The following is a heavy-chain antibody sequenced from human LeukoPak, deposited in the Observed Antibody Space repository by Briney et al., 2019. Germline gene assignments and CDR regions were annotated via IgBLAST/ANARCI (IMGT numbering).Heavy chain of an antibody. CDR2: ISAYNGNT. Sequence: ASVKVSCKASGYTFTSYAIHWVRQAPGQGLEWMGWISAYNGNTNYAQKLQGRVTMTTDTSTSTAYMELRSLRSDDTAVYYCAKLDIVVVPAAPGRYYYGMDVWGQGTTVTVSS. CDR3: AKLDIVVVPAAPGRYYYGMDV. J-gene: IGHJ6*02. D-gene: IGHD2-2*03. V-gene: IGHV1-18*04. CDR1: GYTFTSYA.